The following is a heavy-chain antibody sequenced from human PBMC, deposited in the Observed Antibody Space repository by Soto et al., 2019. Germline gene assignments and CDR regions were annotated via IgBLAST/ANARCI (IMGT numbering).Heavy chain of an antibody. CDR1: GFTFDDYA. D-gene: IGHD2-15*01. Sequence: SLRLSCAASGFTFDDYAMHWVRQAPGKGLEWVSGISWNSGSIGYADSVKGRFTISRDNAKNSLYLQMNGLRAEDTALYYCAKPSVNVAAYFDYWGQGTLVTVSS. CDR3: AKPSVNVAAYFDY. CDR2: ISWNSGSI. J-gene: IGHJ4*02. V-gene: IGHV3-9*01.